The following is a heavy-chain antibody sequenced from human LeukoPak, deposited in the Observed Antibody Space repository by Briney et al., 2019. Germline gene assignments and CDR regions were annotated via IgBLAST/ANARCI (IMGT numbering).Heavy chain of an antibody. CDR1: GFTFSYYS. CDR3: ARLNYYYYYYMDV. CDR2: ISGSRSYI. V-gene: IGHV3-21*01. Sequence: GGSLRLSCAASGFTFSYYSMNWVRQAPGKGLEWVSSISGSRSYIYYADSVKGRFTISRDNAKNSLYLQMNSLRAEDTAVYYCARLNYYYYYYMDVWGKGTTVTVSS. J-gene: IGHJ6*03.